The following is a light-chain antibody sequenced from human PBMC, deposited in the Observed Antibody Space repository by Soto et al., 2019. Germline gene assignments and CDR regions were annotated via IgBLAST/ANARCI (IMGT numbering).Light chain of an antibody. Sequence: QSVLTQPASVSGSPGQSITLSCTGTNSDIGAYNYVSWYQQHPGKAPKLMIYEVSNRPSGVSHRFSGSKSGNTASLTISGLQAEDEATYYCVSYTSSSTLVSGGGTKVTVL. V-gene: IGLV2-14*01. CDR1: NSDIGAYNY. CDR3: VSYTSSSTLV. CDR2: EVS. J-gene: IGLJ3*02.